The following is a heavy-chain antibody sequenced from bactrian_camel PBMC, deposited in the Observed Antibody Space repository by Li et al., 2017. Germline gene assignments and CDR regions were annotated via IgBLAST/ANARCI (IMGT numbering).Heavy chain of an antibody. Sequence: HVQLVESGGGLVQPGGSLRLSCAANGFTFSSFYIYWVRQAPGKGLEWVSSIYSDRSSAVYSNSVKGRFTVSRDNYRKALFLNMNTLKPEDSAMYYCAAHPGDWCYTPVRANFRWWGQGTQVTVS. D-gene: IGHD3*01. CDR1: GFTFSSFY. CDR2: IYSDRSSA. CDR3: AAHPGDWCYTPVRANFRW. J-gene: IGHJ4*01. V-gene: IGHV3-2*01.